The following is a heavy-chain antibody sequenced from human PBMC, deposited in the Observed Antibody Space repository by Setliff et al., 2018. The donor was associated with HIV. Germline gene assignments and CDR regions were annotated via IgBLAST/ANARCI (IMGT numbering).Heavy chain of an antibody. CDR2: IKEDGSEK. Sequence: GGSLRLSCAASGFSFSSYWMSWVRQAPGKGLEWVANIKEDGSEKYYVDSVRGRFTISRDNAKNSLYLQMNSLRAEDTAVYYCAKEPSSCSAPRPSLCGYFDSWGQGTQVTVSS. CDR3: AKEPSSCSAPRPSLCGYFDS. J-gene: IGHJ4*01. CDR1: GFSFSSYW. V-gene: IGHV3-7*01. D-gene: IGHD2-21*01.